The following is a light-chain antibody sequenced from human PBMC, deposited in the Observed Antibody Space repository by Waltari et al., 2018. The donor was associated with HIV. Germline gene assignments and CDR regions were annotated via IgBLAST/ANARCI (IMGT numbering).Light chain of an antibody. J-gene: IGLJ2*01. V-gene: IGLV1-47*01. CDR3: ATWDDSLNGVL. CDR2: TDT. Sequence: SVLTQPPSASGTPGQQVTLPCSGSSPNIGSNSVFWYQQLPGAAPKLLIYTDTQRPSGVPDRFSGSKSGTSASLAISGLRSEDEAVYSCATWDDSLNGVLFGGGTNLNVL. CDR1: SPNIGSNS.